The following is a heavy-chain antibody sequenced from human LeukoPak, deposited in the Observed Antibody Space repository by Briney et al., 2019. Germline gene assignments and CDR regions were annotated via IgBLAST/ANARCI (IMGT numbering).Heavy chain of an antibody. CDR3: AKSYYDFLSSYHPRDH. D-gene: IGHD3-3*01. CDR2: ISYDGSNK. Sequence: GGSLRLSCAASGFTFSSYGMHWVRQAPGKGLEWVAVISYDGSNKYYADSVKGRFTISRDNSKNTLYLQMNSLRAKDTAVYYWAKSYYDFLSSYHPRDHWGQGTLVTVSS. J-gene: IGHJ4*02. CDR1: GFTFSSYG. V-gene: IGHV3-30*18.